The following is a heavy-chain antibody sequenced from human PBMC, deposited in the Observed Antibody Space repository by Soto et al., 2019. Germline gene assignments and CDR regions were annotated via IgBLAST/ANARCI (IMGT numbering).Heavy chain of an antibody. Sequence: RGSLRLSCAASGFTFSSYAMSWVRQAPGKGLEWVSAISGSGGSTYYADSVKGRFTISRDNSKNTLYLQMNSLRAEDTAVYYCAKDEGAGNIVVVPAAMVYWGQGTLVTVSS. V-gene: IGHV3-23*01. CDR3: AKDEGAGNIVVVPAAMVY. CDR1: GFTFSSYA. CDR2: ISGSGGST. J-gene: IGHJ4*02. D-gene: IGHD2-2*01.